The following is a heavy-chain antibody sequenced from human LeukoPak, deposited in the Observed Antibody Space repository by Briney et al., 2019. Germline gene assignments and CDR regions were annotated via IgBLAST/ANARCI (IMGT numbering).Heavy chain of an antibody. D-gene: IGHD6-13*01. CDR2: ISSSSSYI. CDR3: ARGSLAAAGTSDY. CDR1: GFTFSSYS. V-gene: IGHV3-21*01. Sequence: GGSLRLSSAASGFTFSSYSMNWVRQAPGKGLEWVSSISSSSSYIYYADSVKGRFTISRDNAKNSLYLQMNSLRAEDTAVYYCARGSLAAAGTSDYWGQGTLVTVSS. J-gene: IGHJ4*02.